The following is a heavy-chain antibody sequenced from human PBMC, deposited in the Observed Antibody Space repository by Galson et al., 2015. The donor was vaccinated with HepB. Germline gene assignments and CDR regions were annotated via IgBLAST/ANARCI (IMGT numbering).Heavy chain of an antibody. Sequence: SLRLSCAASGFTFSDSAILWVRQASGKGLEWVGRIRSKPSNYATEYAASLKGRFSISRDDSKSTAYLQMNSLKTEDTAVYYCTRQSFGRDFYFYYYMDVWGKGTTVTVSS. CDR3: TRQSFGRDFYFYYYMDV. CDR2: IRSKPSNYAT. D-gene: IGHD2-21*02. V-gene: IGHV3-73*01. CDR1: GFTFSDSA. J-gene: IGHJ6*03.